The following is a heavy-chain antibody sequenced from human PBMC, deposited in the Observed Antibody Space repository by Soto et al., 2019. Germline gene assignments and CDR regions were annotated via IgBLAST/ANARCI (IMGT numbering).Heavy chain of an antibody. Sequence: QVQLVQSEAEVKKPGASVKVSCEASGYTFINHGISWVRQAPGQGLEWMGWVSGSNGNTKYAQKFQGRVTMTTETSTSTAHMXLXXXXSXXXXXYXXXXDFYPLAYYFDPXGXGTXXTVSS. V-gene: IGHV1-18*04. D-gene: IGHD3-3*01. CDR1: GYTFINHG. CDR3: XXDFYPLAYYFDP. CDR2: VSGSNGNT. J-gene: IGHJ4*01.